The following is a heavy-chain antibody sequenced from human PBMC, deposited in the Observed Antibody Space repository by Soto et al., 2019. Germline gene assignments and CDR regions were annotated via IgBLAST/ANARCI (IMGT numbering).Heavy chain of an antibody. J-gene: IGHJ5*02. Sequence: EVHLLESGGGLVQSGGSLRLSCAASGFTFSSYAMSWVRQAPGKGLEWVSSISSSGGSTYYADSVKGRFTISRDNSKNTLFLQMNSLRVEDTAIYYCARRGRPGYDKGNWLDPWGQGTQVTVSS. CDR3: ARRGRPGYDKGNWLDP. CDR1: GFTFSSYA. D-gene: IGHD5-12*01. CDR2: ISSSGGST. V-gene: IGHV3-23*01.